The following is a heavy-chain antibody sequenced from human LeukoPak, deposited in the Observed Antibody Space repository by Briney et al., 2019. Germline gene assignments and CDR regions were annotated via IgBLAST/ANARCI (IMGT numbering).Heavy chain of an antibody. CDR2: INPSGGST. J-gene: IGHJ3*02. V-gene: IGHV1-46*01. CDR3: ARGYDSSGYYYRAPFDI. D-gene: IGHD3-22*01. CDR1: GYTFTSYY. Sequence: GASVKVSCKASGYTFTSYYMHWVRQAPGQGLEWMGIINPSGGSTSYAQKFQGRVTMTRDTSTSTVYMELSSLRSEDTAVSYCARGYDSSGYYYRAPFDIWGQGTMVTVSS.